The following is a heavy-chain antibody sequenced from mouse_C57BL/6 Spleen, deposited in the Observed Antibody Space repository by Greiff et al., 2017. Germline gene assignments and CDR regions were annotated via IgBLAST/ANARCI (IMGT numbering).Heavy chain of an antibody. D-gene: IGHD4-1*01. CDR2: IDPSDSYN. CDR1: GYTFTSYW. CDR3: ASKLAHFDY. J-gene: IGHJ2*01. V-gene: IGHV1-69*01. Sequence: QVQLQQPGAELVMPGASVKLSCKASGYTFTSYWMHGVKQRPGQGLEWIGEIDPSDSYNNYNQKFKGKSTLTVDKSSSTAYMQLSSLTSEDSAVYYCASKLAHFDYWGQGTTLTVSS.